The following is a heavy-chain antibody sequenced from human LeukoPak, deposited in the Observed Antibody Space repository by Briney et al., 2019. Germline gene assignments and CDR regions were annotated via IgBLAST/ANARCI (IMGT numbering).Heavy chain of an antibody. Sequence: GGSLTLTFAASGFTFSSYSMNWVRQAPGKGLEWVSYISSSSSTIYYADSVKGRFTISRDNAKNSLYLKKNRLRDEDTAVYYCARAIRGSYSYYFDYWRQGTLATVSS. CDR3: ARAIRGSYSYYFDY. J-gene: IGHJ4*02. CDR2: ISSSSSTI. CDR1: GFTFSSYS. D-gene: IGHD1-26*01. V-gene: IGHV3-48*02.